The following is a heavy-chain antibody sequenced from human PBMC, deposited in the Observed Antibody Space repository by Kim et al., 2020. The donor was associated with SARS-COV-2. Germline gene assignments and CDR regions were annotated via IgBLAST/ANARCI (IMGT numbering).Heavy chain of an antibody. V-gene: IGHV5-10-1*01. J-gene: IGHJ4*02. CDR3: ARLGPYSSSWYEEPTHDY. D-gene: IGHD6-13*01. CDR2: IDPSDSYT. CDR1: GYSFTSYW. Sequence: GESLKISCKGSGYSFTSYWISWVRQMPGKGLEWMGRIDPSDSYTNYSPSFQGHVTISADKSISTAYLQWSSLKASDTAMYYCARLGPYSSSWYEEPTHDYWGQGTLVTVSS.